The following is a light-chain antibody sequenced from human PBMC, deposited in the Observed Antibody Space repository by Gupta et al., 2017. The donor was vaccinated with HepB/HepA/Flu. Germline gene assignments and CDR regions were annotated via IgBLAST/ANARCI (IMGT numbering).Light chain of an antibody. V-gene: IGKV3-15*01. J-gene: IGKJ4*01. Sequence: DIEMTQSPATLSVSPGDRATLSCRASQSITSNLAWFQQKPGQAPRSLIYGASSRATGIPARFSGSGSGTEFTLTISSLQSEDFAVYYCQQYNNWPLTFGEGTKVEIK. CDR1: QSITSN. CDR2: GAS. CDR3: QQYNNWPLT.